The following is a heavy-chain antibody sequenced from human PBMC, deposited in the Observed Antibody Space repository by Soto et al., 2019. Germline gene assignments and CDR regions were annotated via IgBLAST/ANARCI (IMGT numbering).Heavy chain of an antibody. Sequence: QEQLVESGGGAVQPGRSLRLSCTASGFSFSSYDMHWVRQAPGEGLEWVSAMSFDGSYKHYADSVKGRFTISRDNSENTLYLQMDGLRPEDTAVYFFARGMIPGVGYYGVEVWGQGTTVTVSS. CDR2: MSFDGSYK. D-gene: IGHD3-10*01. J-gene: IGHJ6*02. CDR1: GFSFSSYD. V-gene: IGHV3-30*03. CDR3: ARGMIPGVGYYGVEV.